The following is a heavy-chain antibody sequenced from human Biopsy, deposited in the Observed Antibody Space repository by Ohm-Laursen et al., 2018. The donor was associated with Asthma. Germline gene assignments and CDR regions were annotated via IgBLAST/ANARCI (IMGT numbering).Heavy chain of an antibody. Sequence: ASVKVSFKASGYTFIHFAIHWVRQAPGQRLEWMGWINAGDGNTKYSQKFRGRVTITRDTSASTAYMDLRSLRSEDTAMYYCARTYYDFLTGQVNDAFALWGQGTMVTVSS. D-gene: IGHD3-9*01. CDR2: INAGDGNT. J-gene: IGHJ3*01. V-gene: IGHV1-3*01. CDR1: GYTFIHFA. CDR3: ARTYYDFLTGQVNDAFAL.